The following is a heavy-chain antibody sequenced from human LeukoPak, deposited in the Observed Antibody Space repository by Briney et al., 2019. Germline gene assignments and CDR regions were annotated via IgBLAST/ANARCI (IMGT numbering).Heavy chain of an antibody. J-gene: IGHJ4*02. CDR1: GFTFSNYV. CDR2: VSTSGGNT. CDR3: AKGGWADY. D-gene: IGHD3-16*01. V-gene: IGHV3-23*01. Sequence: PGGSLRLSCAASGFTFSNYVMTWVRQAPGKGLEWVSAVSTSGGNTYYADSVKGRFTISRDSSMDTLYLQLSSLRVEDTAVYYCAKGGWADYWGQGTLVTVSS.